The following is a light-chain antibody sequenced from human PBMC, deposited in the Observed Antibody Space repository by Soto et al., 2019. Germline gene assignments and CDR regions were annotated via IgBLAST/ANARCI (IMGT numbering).Light chain of an antibody. CDR2: GTS. CDR3: QQCDSSPLWT. CDR1: ESVTSTY. Sequence: ENVLTQSPGTLSLSPGERATLSCRATESVTSTYISWYQKKPGQTPRLLIFGTSIRAAGIPDRFSGSGSGTDFTLTINRLEPEDFAVYYCQQCDSSPLWTFGQGTKLEIK. V-gene: IGKV3-20*01. J-gene: IGKJ2*02.